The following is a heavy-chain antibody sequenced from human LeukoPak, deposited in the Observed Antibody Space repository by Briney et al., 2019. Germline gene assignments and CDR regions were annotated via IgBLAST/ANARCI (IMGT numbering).Heavy chain of an antibody. J-gene: IGHJ4*02. Sequence: SETLSLTCAVYGGSFSGYYWSWIRQPPGKWLEWIGEINHSGSTNYNPSLKSRVTISVDTSKNQFSLKLSSVTAADTAVYYCARRRRGYCSGGSCYTFDYWGQGTLVTVSS. V-gene: IGHV4-34*01. CDR2: INHSGST. CDR3: ARRRRGYCSGGSCYTFDY. CDR1: GGSFSGYY. D-gene: IGHD2-15*01.